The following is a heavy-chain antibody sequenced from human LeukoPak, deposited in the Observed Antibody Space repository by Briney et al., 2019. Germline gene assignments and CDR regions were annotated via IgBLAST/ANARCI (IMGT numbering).Heavy chain of an antibody. CDR1: GGSISSGGYY. V-gene: IGHV4-61*08. Sequence: SETLSLTCTVSGGSISSGGYYWSWIRQPPGKGLEWIGYIYYSGSTNYNPSLKSRVTISVDTSKNQFSLKLSSVTAADTAVYYCASFIAVAGAGFDPWGQGTLVTVSS. D-gene: IGHD6-19*01. CDR3: ASFIAVAGAGFDP. CDR2: IYYSGST. J-gene: IGHJ5*02.